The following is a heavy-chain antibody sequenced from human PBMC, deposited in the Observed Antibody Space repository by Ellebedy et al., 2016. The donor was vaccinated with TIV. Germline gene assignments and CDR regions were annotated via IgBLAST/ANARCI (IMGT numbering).Heavy chain of an antibody. V-gene: IGHV1-3*01. J-gene: IGHJ5*02. CDR2: INAGNGNT. CDR1: RYTFTSYA. D-gene: IGHD2-2*01. Sequence: ASVKVSXKASRYTFTSYAMHWVRQAPGQRLEWMGWINAGNGNTKYSQKFQGRVTITRDTSASTAYMELSSLRSEDTAVYYCARERKHCSSTNCYQTLNWFDPWGQGTLVTVSS. CDR3: ARERKHCSSTNCYQTLNWFDP.